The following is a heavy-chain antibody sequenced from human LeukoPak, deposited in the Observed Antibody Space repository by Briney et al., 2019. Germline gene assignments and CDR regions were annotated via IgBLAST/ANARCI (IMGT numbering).Heavy chain of an antibody. D-gene: IGHD3-16*02. CDR1: SGSINSYW. J-gene: IGHJ4*02. CDR2: IYTTGMT. CDR3: ARAGYTISSYRFDY. Sequence: SETLSLTCSVSSGSINSYWWSWVRQPAGKGLEFIGRIYTTGMTNYNPSLKSRVSMSVDTSKNQFSLELRSVTAADTAVYFRARAGYTISSYRFDYWGQGALVTVSS. V-gene: IGHV4-4*07.